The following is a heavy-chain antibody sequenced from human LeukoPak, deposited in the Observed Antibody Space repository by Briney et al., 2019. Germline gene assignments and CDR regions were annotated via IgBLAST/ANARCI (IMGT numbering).Heavy chain of an antibody. V-gene: IGHV3-74*01. Sequence: AGGSLRLSCVASGFTFSSYWMHWVRHTSGKGLAWVSRIKNDGSSTDYADSVKGRFTISRDNARNTLYLQMNSLKAEDTAIYYCARVEGGSYFNQFDQWGQGTLVTVSS. D-gene: IGHD1-26*01. J-gene: IGHJ4*02. CDR1: GFTFSSYW. CDR3: ARVEGGSYFNQFDQ. CDR2: IKNDGSST.